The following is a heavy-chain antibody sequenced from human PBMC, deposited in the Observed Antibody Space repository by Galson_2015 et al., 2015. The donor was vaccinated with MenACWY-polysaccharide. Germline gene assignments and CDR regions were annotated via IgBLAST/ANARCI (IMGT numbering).Heavy chain of an antibody. CDR3: ATHPKGTDSRWYDY. Sequence: SLRLSCAASGFAFSSYAMSWVRQAPGKGLEWVSTMSGRRGYTYYADSVKGRFTISRDNSKNTLYLQMSNLRADDTAIYSCATHPKGTDSRWYDYWGQGTRVTVSS. V-gene: IGHV3-23*01. J-gene: IGHJ4*02. CDR2: MSGRRGYT. CDR1: GFAFSSYA. D-gene: IGHD3-22*01.